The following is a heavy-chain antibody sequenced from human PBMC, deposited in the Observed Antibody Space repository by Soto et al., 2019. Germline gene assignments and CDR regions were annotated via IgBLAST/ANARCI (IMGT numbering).Heavy chain of an antibody. J-gene: IGHJ5*02. CDR1: GGSISSADYY. V-gene: IGHV4-30-4*01. CDR2: IYYSGST. Sequence: QVQLQESGPGLMKPSQTLSLTCTVSGGSISSADYYWSWIRQPPGKGLEWIGYIYYSGSTYYNPSLKSRVTISLDTSKNQFSLKPSSVTAADTAVYYCATAVYCRSASCSNWFDPWGQGTLVTVSS. CDR3: ATAVYCRSASCSNWFDP. D-gene: IGHD2-2*01.